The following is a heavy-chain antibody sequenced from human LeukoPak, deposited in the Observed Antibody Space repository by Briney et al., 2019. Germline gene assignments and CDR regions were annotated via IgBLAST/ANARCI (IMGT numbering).Heavy chain of an antibody. CDR3: ARLKSSGWYGYFDY. D-gene: IGHD6-19*01. V-gene: IGHV1-2*02. Sequence: ASVKVSCKASGYTFTSYDINWVRQATGQGLEWMGWMNPNSGGTNYAQKFQGRVTMTRDTSISTAYMELSRLRSDDTAVYYCARLKSSGWYGYFDYWGQGTLVTVSS. J-gene: IGHJ4*02. CDR1: GYTFTSYD. CDR2: MNPNSGGT.